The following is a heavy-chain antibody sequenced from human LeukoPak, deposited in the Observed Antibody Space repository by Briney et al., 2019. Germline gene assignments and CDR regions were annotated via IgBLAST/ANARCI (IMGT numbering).Heavy chain of an antibody. CDR2: IYTSGST. CDR1: GGSISSYY. CDR3: ARDQVGNSSGWLRGFDY. V-gene: IGHV4-4*07. D-gene: IGHD6-19*01. Sequence: SETLSLTCTVSGGSISSYYWSWIRQPAGKGLEWIGRIYTSGSTNYNPSLKSRVTMSVDTSKNQFSLKLSSVTAADTAVYYCARDQVGNSSGWLRGFDYWGQGTLVPVSS. J-gene: IGHJ4*02.